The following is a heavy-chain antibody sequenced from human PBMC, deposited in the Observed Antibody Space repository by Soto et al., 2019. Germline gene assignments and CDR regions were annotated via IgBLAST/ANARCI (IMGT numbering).Heavy chain of an antibody. Sequence: GASVKVSCKASGYTFTSYAMHWVRQAPGQRLEWMGWINAGNGNTKYSQKFQGRVTITRDTSASTVYMELSSLRSEDTAVYYCARQFGEYGMDVWGQGTTVTVSS. CDR3: ARQFGEYGMDV. D-gene: IGHD3-10*01. V-gene: IGHV1-3*01. J-gene: IGHJ6*02. CDR2: INAGNGNT. CDR1: GYTFTSYA.